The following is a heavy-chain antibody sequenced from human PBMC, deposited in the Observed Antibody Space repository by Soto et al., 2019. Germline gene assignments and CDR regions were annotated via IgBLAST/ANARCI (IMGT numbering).Heavy chain of an antibody. CDR3: ARDSIFGVVIP. CDR1: GGSTSSGDYY. V-gene: IGHV4-30-4*01. Sequence: SETLSLTCTVSGGSTSSGDYYWSWIRQPPGKGLEWIGYIYYSGSTYYNPSLKSRVTISVDTSKNQFSLKLSSVTAADTAVYYCARDSIFGVVIPWGQGTLVTVSS. CDR2: IYYSGST. J-gene: IGHJ4*02. D-gene: IGHD3-3*01.